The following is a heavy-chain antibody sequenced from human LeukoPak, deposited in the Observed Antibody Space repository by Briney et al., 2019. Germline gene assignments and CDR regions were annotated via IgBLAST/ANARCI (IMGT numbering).Heavy chain of an antibody. D-gene: IGHD6-13*01. CDR3: AVPGYSSSWYGY. CDR2: INHSGST. V-gene: IGHV4-34*01. Sequence: SETLSLTCAVYGGSFSGYYWGWIRQPPGKGLEWIGEINHSGSTNYNPSLKSRVTISVDTSKNQFSLKLSSVTAADTAVYYCAVPGYSSSWYGYWGQGTLVTVSS. J-gene: IGHJ4*02. CDR1: GGSFSGYY.